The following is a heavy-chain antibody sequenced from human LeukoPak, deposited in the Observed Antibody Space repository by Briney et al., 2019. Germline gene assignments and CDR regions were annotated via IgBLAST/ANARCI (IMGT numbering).Heavy chain of an antibody. V-gene: IGHV4-59*08. D-gene: IGHD2-2*01. CDR2: IYYSGST. CDR1: GGSINSYY. J-gene: IGHJ3*02. CDR3: VRHLSASRPAFDI. Sequence: PSETLSLTCTVSGGSINSYYWSWIRQRPGKGLEWIGYIYYSGSTNYNPSLNSGITTSVDTSNNKFSLKLTSLTAADTTVYYCVRHLSASRPAFDIWGQGTMVTVSS.